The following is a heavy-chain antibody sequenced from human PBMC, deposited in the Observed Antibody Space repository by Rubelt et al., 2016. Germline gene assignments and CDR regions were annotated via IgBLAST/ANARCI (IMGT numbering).Heavy chain of an antibody. J-gene: IGHJ1*01. D-gene: IGHD1-26*01. CDR2: INHSAST. CDR3: ATIDQSWEGPSKYFPH. Sequence: QVQLQQWGAGLLKPSETLYLTCAVYGGSFSCYYWSWIRQPPGKGLEWIGEINHSASTNYNPSLKSRVTISVAASRNQCSLKLSSVTAADTALYYCATIDQSWEGPSKYFPHWGQGTLVTVST. V-gene: IGHV4-34*01. CDR1: GGSFSCYY.